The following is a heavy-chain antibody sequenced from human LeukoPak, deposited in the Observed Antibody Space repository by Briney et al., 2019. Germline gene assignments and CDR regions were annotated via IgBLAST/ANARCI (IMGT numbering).Heavy chain of an antibody. D-gene: IGHD6-13*01. CDR2: IYPDDSNT. CDR1: GYNFPIYW. J-gene: IGHJ6*03. V-gene: IGHV5-51*01. Sequence: SGECLKISCQGSGYNFPIYWIGWVRQLPGQGLEWMGIIYPDDSNTIYGPSFQGQVTISADRSINTAYLEWSSLKASDTAIYYCARQGAAGKYYYYYMDVWGKGTTVTVSS. CDR3: ARQGAAGKYYYYYMDV.